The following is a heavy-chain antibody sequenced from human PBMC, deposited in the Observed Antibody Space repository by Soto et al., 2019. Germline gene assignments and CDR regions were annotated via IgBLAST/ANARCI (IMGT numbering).Heavy chain of an antibody. CDR2: IYSSGST. V-gene: IGHV4-61*08. Sequence: QVQLQESGPGLVKPSETLSLTATVSGASIRNTGFYWSWIRQPPGKGLECIGYIYSSGSTTYNSSLKSRVTISPDTSKNQVSLNLTSVTAADTAMYYCARTTASRSLDVWGHGTMVSVSS. D-gene: IGHD2-21*02. CDR3: ARTTASRSLDV. CDR1: GASIRNTGFY. J-gene: IGHJ3*01.